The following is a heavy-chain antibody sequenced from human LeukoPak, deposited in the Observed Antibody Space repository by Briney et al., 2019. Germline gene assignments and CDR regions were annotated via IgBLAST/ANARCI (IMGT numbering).Heavy chain of an antibody. D-gene: IGHD6-13*01. Sequence: PSETLSLTCAVYGGSFSGYYWSWIRQPPGKGLEWIGEINHSGSTNYNPSLKSRVTISVDTSKNQFSLKLSSVTAADTAAYYCARDPYSSSWYDYFDYWGQGTLVTVSS. V-gene: IGHV4-34*01. J-gene: IGHJ4*02. CDR3: ARDPYSSSWYDYFDY. CDR2: INHSGST. CDR1: GGSFSGYY.